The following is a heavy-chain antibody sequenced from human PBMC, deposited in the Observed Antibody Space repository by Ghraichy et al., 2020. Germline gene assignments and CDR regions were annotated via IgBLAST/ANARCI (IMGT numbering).Heavy chain of an antibody. Sequence: SETLSLTCTVSGGSVSSGSYYWSWIRQPPGKGLEWIGYIYYSGSTNYNPSLKSRVTISVDTSKNQFSLKLSSVTAADTAVYYCARLLMVQGDNYYGMDVWGQGTTVTVSS. CDR1: GGSVSSGSYY. V-gene: IGHV4-61*01. CDR3: ARLLMVQGDNYYGMDV. D-gene: IGHD3-10*01. J-gene: IGHJ6*02. CDR2: IYYSGST.